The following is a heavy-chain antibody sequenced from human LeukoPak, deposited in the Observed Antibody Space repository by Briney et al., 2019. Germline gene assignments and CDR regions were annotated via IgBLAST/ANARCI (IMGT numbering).Heavy chain of an antibody. CDR3: TTHYYDSSGYLYYFDY. CDR2: IKSKTDGGTT. CDR1: GFTFNNYA. J-gene: IGHJ4*02. Sequence: GGSLRLSCAASGFTFNNYALSWVRQAPGKGLEWVGRIKSKTDGGTTDYAAPVKGRFTISRDDSKNTLYLQMNSLKTEDTAVYYCTTHYYDSSGYLYYFDYWGQGTLVTVSS. V-gene: IGHV3-15*01. D-gene: IGHD3-22*01.